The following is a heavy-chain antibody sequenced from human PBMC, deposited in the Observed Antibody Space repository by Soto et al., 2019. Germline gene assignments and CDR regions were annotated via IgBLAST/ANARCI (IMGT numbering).Heavy chain of an antibody. D-gene: IGHD3-9*01. Sequence: QVQLLASGGGVVQPGRSLRLSCAGSGFDFSNFGMHWVRQAPGKGLEWVAVMSHDANNRSHADSVKGRFISSRDNSKKTLYLQMNRLKTEESAIYFWGKEEGTSRNVDWSSWAFDGWGQGTVVTVSS. CDR3: GKEEGTSRNVDWSSWAFDG. V-gene: IGHV3-30*18. CDR1: GFDFSNFG. CDR2: MSHDANNR. J-gene: IGHJ3*01.